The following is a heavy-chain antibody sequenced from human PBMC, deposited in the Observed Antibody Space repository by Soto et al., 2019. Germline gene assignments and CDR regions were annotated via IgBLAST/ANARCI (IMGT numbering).Heavy chain of an antibody. V-gene: IGHV3-15*01. CDR2: IKSKADGGTT. CDR3: TKVLGYCSGGNCFTFDY. CDR1: GFPFSKAW. Sequence: ESGGGLVKPGGSLRLSCAASGFPFSKAWVSWVRQVPGKGLEWVGRIKSKADGGTTDYAAPVKGRFTISSDDSSNTLYLQMNSLKTEDTAVYYCTKVLGYCSGGNCFTFDYWGQGAVVTVSS. J-gene: IGHJ4*02. D-gene: IGHD2-15*01.